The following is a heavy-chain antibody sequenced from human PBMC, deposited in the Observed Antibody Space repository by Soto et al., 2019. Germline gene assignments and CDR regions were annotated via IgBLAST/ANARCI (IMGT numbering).Heavy chain of an antibody. V-gene: IGHV1-46*01. CDR2: INPSGGST. Sequence: ASVTVSCKASGYTFTSYYMHWVRQAPGQGLEWMGIINPSGGSTSYAQKFQGRVTMTRDTSTSTVYMELSSLRSEDTAVYYCARGLYSGYDPSVAGQDYWGQGTLVTVSS. CDR1: GYTFTSYY. CDR3: ARGLYSGYDPSVAGQDY. J-gene: IGHJ4*02. D-gene: IGHD5-12*01.